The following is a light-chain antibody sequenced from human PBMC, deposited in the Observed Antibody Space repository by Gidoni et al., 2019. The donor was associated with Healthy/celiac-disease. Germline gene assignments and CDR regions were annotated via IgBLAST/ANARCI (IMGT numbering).Light chain of an antibody. Sequence: IQLTQPPPSLSASVGDRVTITCRASQSIRIYLNWYQQKPGKAPKLLIYAASSLQSGVPSRFSGSGSGTDFTLTISSLQPEDFATYYCQQNYSTPHTFGQGTKLEIK. CDR3: QQNYSTPHT. CDR2: AAS. CDR1: QSIRIY. J-gene: IGKJ2*01. V-gene: IGKV1-39*01.